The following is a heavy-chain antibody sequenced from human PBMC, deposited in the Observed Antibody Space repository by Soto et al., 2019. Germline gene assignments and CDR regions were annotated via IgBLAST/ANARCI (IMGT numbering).Heavy chain of an antibody. CDR1: GFTLSSYS. D-gene: IGHD2-21*01. CDR2: INYKSHI. Sequence: EVQLVESGGGLVNPGGSLRLSCAASGFTLSSYSMKWVRQAPGKGLEWVSSINYKSHIDYADSVKGPFTISRDNAKNSLYLQMNSLRAEDTAVYFCARDLIYAGYYYYMDVWGIGTTVTVSS. J-gene: IGHJ6*03. CDR3: ARDLIYAGYYYYMDV. V-gene: IGHV3-21*01.